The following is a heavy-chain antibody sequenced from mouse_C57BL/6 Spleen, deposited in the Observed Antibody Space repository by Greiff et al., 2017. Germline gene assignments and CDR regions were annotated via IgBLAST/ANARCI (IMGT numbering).Heavy chain of an antibody. CDR3: ARPSNLTLCAY. Sequence: EVMLVESGGGLVKPGGSLKLSCAASGFTFSSYAMSWVRQTPDKRLEWVATISDGGSYTYYPDNVKGRVTLSRDNAKNNLYLHMSHLKSEYTAMDYCARPSNLTLCAYWGQRTLVTVSA. J-gene: IGHJ3*01. V-gene: IGHV5-4*03. CDR2: ISDGGSYT. CDR1: GFTFSSYA. D-gene: IGHD4-1*01.